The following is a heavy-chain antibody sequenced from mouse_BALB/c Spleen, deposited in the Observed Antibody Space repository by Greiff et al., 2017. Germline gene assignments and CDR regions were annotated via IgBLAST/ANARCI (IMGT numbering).Heavy chain of an antibody. CDR3: ARDKGNYFDY. V-gene: IGHV3-6*02. CDR2: ISYDGSN. Sequence: ESGPGLVKPSQSLSLTCSVTGYSITSGYYWNWIRQFPGNKLEWMGYISYDGSNNYNPSLKNRISITRDTSKNQFFLKLNSVTTEDTATYYGARDKGNYFDYWGQGTTLTVSS. CDR1: GYSITSGYY. J-gene: IGHJ2*01.